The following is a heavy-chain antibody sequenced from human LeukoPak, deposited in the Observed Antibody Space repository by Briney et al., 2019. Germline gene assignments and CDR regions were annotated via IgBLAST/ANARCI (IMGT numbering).Heavy chain of an antibody. D-gene: IGHD3-10*01. Sequence: SETLSLTCTVSGGSISSYYWSWVRQPPGKGLEWIAFIYSSGSTNYNPSLKSRVTISVDTSKNQFSLKLSAVAAADTAVYYCARHSGLLYFDYWGQGNLVTVSS. V-gene: IGHV4-59*08. CDR1: GGSISSYY. J-gene: IGHJ4*02. CDR3: ARHSGLLYFDY. CDR2: IYSSGST.